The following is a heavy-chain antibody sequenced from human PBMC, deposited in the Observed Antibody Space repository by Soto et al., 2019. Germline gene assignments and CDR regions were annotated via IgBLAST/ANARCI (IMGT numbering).Heavy chain of an antibody. J-gene: IGHJ4*02. CDR3: AKGGRQWLGTSDLNY. CDR2: VSHDGRNT. D-gene: IGHD6-19*01. CDR1: GFTFSDYA. Sequence: VQLVESGGGVVQPGRSLRLSCAASGFTFSDYAMHWVRQAPGKGLEWVAVVSHDGRNTHYADSVKGRFTISRDSSKNTVSLEMTSMRAEDTAVYYCAKGGRQWLGTSDLNYWGQGALVTVSS. V-gene: IGHV3-30*18.